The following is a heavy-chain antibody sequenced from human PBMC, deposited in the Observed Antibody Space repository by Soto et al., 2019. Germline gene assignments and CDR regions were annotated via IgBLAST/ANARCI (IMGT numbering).Heavy chain of an antibody. D-gene: IGHD2-15*01. V-gene: IGHV4-34*01. CDR1: GGSFRGFY. Sequence: SETLSLTCAVSGGSFRGFYWTWIRQRPGKGLEWIGEINHTGYINYRPSLKSRVTISEDTSNNHFSLRLRSVTAAETAIYYCTRSYGRNLLHYYGMDVWGQGTTVTVSS. J-gene: IGHJ6*01. CDR3: TRSYGRNLLHYYGMDV. CDR2: INHTGYI.